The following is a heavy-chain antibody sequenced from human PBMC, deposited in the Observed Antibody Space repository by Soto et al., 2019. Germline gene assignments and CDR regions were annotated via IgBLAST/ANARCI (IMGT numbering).Heavy chain of an antibody. D-gene: IGHD3-22*01. CDR1: GGSISSYY. CDR3: AGEWAYYDSSGYPLRWFDP. J-gene: IGHJ5*02. CDR2: IYYSGST. V-gene: IGHV4-59*01. Sequence: SETLSLTCTVSGGSISSYYWSWIRQPPGKGLEWIGYIYYSGSTNYNPSLKSRVTISVDTSKNQFSLKLSSVTAADTAVYYCAGEWAYYDSSGYPLRWFDPWGQGTLVNVSS.